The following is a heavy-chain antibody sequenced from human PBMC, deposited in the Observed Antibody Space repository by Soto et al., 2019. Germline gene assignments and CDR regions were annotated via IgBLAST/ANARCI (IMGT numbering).Heavy chain of an antibody. CDR1: GVSITTTTYY. V-gene: IGHV4-39*01. Sequence: QLQESGPRLVKPSETLSLTCSVSGVSITTTTYYWAWIRQPPGKGLEWLATIYYTGTTYFDPSLKSRLTIAVDTSKNQFSLNVTSVTATDSAVYFCARLPVGTKPFDDWGLGTLVTVSS. CDR3: ARLPVGTKPFDD. D-gene: IGHD1-26*01. CDR2: IYYTGTT. J-gene: IGHJ4*02.